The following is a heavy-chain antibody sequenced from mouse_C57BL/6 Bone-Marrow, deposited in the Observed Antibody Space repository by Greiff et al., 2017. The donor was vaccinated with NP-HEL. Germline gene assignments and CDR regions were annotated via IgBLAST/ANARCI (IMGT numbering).Heavy chain of an antibody. CDR3: ARQNYGVATDWYFDV. J-gene: IGHJ1*03. CDR2: ISNGGGST. Sequence: EVQGVESGGGLVQPGGSLKLSCAASGFTFSDYYMYWVRQTPEKRLEWVAYISNGGGSTYYPDTVKGRFTISRDNAKNTLYLQMSRLKSEDTAMYYCARQNYGVATDWYFDVWGTGTTVTVSS. CDR1: GFTFSDYY. D-gene: IGHD1-1*01. V-gene: IGHV5-12*01.